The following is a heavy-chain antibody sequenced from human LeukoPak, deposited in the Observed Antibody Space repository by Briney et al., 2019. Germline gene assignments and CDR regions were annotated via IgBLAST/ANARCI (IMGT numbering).Heavy chain of an antibody. CDR3: ARGFDSSGEDY. CDR2: VNRDGGST. V-gene: IGHV3-74*01. CDR1: GFTFSNYW. Sequence: TGGSLRLSCAASGFTFSNYWMHWVRQAQGKGLVWVSRVNRDGGSTGYADSVKGRFAISRGNAKNTLYLQMSGLRAEDTAVYYCARGFDSSGEDYWGQGTLVTVSS. D-gene: IGHD3-22*01. J-gene: IGHJ4*02.